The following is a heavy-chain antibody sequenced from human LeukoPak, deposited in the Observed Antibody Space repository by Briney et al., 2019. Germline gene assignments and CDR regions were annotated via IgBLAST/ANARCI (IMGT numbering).Heavy chain of an antibody. V-gene: IGHV5-51*01. CDR2: VFPADSDT. CDR3: ARQPPGRYGMDV. D-gene: IGHD3-9*01. J-gene: IGHJ6*02. CDR1: GYSFPNYW. Sequence: GESLKISCKGSGYSFPNYWIGWVRQMPGKGLEWMGIVFPADSDTRYSPSFQGQVTFSADKSISTAYLQWSSLKASDTAMYYCARQPPGRYGMDVWGQGTTVTVSS.